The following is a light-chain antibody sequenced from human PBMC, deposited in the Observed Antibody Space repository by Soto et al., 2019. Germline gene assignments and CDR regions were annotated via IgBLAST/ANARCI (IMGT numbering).Light chain of an antibody. V-gene: IGKV1-5*03. CDR3: QQYDTYSGT. Sequence: DIQMTQSPSTLSASVGDRVTITCRASQSINTWLAWYQQKPGKAPKLLIYRASSLESGVPSRFSGSGSGTEFTLTISSLHPDDFSTYYCQQYDTYSGTFGPGTKVDIK. J-gene: IGKJ3*01. CDR1: QSINTW. CDR2: RAS.